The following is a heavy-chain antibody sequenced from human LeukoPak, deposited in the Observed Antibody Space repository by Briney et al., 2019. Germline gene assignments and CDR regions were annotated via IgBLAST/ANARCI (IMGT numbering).Heavy chain of an antibody. Sequence: GGSLRLSCAASGFTFSSYAMSWVRQAPGKGLEWVSAISGSGGSTYYADSVKGRFTTSRDNSKNTLYLQMNSLRAEDTAVYYCAKHGGLYYYDSSGYYFDYWGQGTLVTVSS. V-gene: IGHV3-23*01. CDR1: GFTFSSYA. CDR2: ISGSGGST. J-gene: IGHJ4*02. D-gene: IGHD3-22*01. CDR3: AKHGGLYYYDSSGYYFDY.